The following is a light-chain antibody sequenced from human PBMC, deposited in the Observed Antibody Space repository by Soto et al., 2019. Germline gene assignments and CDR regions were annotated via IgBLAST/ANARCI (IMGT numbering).Light chain of an antibody. V-gene: IGKV1-27*01. CDR3: QKYNSAPWT. Sequence: DIQMTQSPSSLSASVGDRVTITCRASQGISNYLAWYQQKPGTVPKLQISAASTLQTGVPSRFSGGGSGTDFTLTISSLQPEDVATYYCQKYNSAPWTFGQGTKVDIK. CDR1: QGISNY. CDR2: AAS. J-gene: IGKJ1*01.